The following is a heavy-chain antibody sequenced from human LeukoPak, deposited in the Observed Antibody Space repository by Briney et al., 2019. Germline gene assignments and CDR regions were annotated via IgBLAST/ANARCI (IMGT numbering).Heavy chain of an antibody. J-gene: IGHJ4*02. CDR1: GFTVSTNC. Sequence: GGSLRLSCAASGFTVSTNCMTWVRQALGKGLEWVSVIYSGGSTYYADSVKGRFIISRDNSKNTLYLQMNSLRVEDTAVYYCARSELPVASFDYWGQGTLVTVSS. D-gene: IGHD2-2*01. CDR3: ARSELPVASFDY. V-gene: IGHV3-53*01. CDR2: IYSGGST.